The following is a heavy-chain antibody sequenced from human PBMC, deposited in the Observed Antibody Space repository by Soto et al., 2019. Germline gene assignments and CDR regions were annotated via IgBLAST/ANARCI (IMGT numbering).Heavy chain of an antibody. CDR3: ARVRSAAQIYYHYMDV. CDR2: INHSGST. Sequence: PSDTLSLTCAFYGGSFSGYYWVWTRQPPEKGLEWIGEINHSGSTNYNPSLKSRVTISVDTSKNQFSLKLSSVTAADTAVYYCARVRSAAQIYYHYMDVWGKGTTVTVSS. V-gene: IGHV4-34*01. CDR1: GGSFSGYY. D-gene: IGHD6-6*01. J-gene: IGHJ6*03.